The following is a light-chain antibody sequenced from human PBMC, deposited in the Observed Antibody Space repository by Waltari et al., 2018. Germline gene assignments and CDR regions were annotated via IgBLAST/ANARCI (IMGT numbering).Light chain of an antibody. Sequence: DIVMTQSPLSLPVTPGEPASISCRSSQRLLHSNGFHYLDWYLQKPGQSPQLLIYLAFNRASGVPDRFSGSGSGTDFTLKISRVEAEDVGVYYCMQTLQSWTFGQGTKVEI. V-gene: IGKV2-28*01. CDR1: QRLLHSNGFHY. CDR2: LAF. J-gene: IGKJ1*01. CDR3: MQTLQSWT.